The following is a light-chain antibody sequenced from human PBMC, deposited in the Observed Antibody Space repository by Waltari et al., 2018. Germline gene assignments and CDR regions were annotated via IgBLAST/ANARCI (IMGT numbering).Light chain of an antibody. CDR1: KSNIRSNF. CDR2: END. Sequence: QSVLTQPPSVSAAPGQKVAIPCSGSKSNIRSNFVFWYQQFTGTAPKVLMYENDQRPSGIPDRFSGSKSGTSATLGITGLQAGDEADYYCGTWDNSLSAWVFGGGTKLTVL. CDR3: GTWDNSLSAWV. V-gene: IGLV1-51*01. J-gene: IGLJ3*02.